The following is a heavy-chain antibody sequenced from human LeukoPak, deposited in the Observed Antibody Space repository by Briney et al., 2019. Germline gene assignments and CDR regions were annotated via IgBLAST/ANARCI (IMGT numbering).Heavy chain of an antibody. V-gene: IGHV1-18*01. CDR1: GYTFTSYG. Sequence: ASVKVSCKASGYTFTSYGISWVRQAPGQGLEWMGWISAYNGNTNYAQKFQGRVTITTDESTSTAYMELSSLRSEDTAVYYCARVEMATINWFDPWGQGTLVTVSS. D-gene: IGHD5-24*01. J-gene: IGHJ5*02. CDR2: ISAYNGNT. CDR3: ARVEMATINWFDP.